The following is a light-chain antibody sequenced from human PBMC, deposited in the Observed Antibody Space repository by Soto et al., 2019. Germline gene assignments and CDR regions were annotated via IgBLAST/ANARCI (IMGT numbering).Light chain of an antibody. CDR1: QSVSNN. CDR2: GAS. V-gene: IGKV3-15*01. J-gene: IGKJ1*01. CDR3: QQYNNWWT. Sequence: TQSPATLSLSPGERATLSCSASQSVSNNYLAWYQQKPGQAPRLLIYGASTRATGVPARFTGSGSGTEFTLTISSLQFDDSAVYYCQQYNNWWTFGQGTKV.